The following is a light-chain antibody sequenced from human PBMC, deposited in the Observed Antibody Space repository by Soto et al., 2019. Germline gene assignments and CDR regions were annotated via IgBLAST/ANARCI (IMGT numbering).Light chain of an antibody. CDR1: QSISDW. CDR3: QQHNSSPWT. Sequence: DIQMTQSPSTLSASVGDRVTITCRASQSISDWLAWLQQKPGKAPKVLIYDASTLESGVPSRFSGSGSGTEFTLTFSSLQPEESATYYCQQHNSSPWTFGQGTRVEIK. J-gene: IGKJ1*01. V-gene: IGKV1-5*01. CDR2: DAS.